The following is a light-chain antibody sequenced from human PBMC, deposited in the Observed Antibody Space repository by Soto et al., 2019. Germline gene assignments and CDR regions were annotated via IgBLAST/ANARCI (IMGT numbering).Light chain of an antibody. CDR2: VAS. Sequence: DIRMTQSPSSLSAAVGDRVTITCRASQSSSSYLNWYQQKLGKAPKLLIYVASSLQSGVPSRFSGSGSGTDITLTISSLQPEDFATYYCQQSYSKPYTFGQGTNLEIK. CDR3: QQSYSKPYT. V-gene: IGKV1-39*01. CDR1: QSSSSY. J-gene: IGKJ2*01.